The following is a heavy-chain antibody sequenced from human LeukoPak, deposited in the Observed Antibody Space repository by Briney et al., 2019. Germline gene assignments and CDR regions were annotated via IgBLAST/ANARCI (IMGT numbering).Heavy chain of an antibody. Sequence: PSETLSLTCAVHGGSFSGYYWSWIRQPPGKGLEWIGEINHSGSTNYNPSLKSRVTISVDTSKNQFSLKLSSVTAADTAVYYCARGGNDYVWGSYRPDDAFDIWGQGTMVTVSS. V-gene: IGHV4-34*01. CDR3: ARGGNDYVWGSYRPDDAFDI. D-gene: IGHD3-16*02. CDR2: INHSGST. CDR1: GGSFSGYY. J-gene: IGHJ3*02.